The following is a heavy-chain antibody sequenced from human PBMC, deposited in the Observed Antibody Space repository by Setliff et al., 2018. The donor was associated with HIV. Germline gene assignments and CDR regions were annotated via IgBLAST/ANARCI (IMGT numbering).Heavy chain of an antibody. CDR3: ARHYQHSWVGVDYYFMDV. Sequence: PSETLSLTCTVSGGSISTSRYYWGWIRQPPGKGLEWIGEINHSGSTNYNPSLKSRVTISVDTSKNQFSLKLSSVTAADTAVYYCARHYQHSWVGVDYYFMDVWGKGTTVTV. CDR2: INHSGST. D-gene: IGHD1-26*01. CDR1: GGSISTSRYY. V-gene: IGHV4-39*01. J-gene: IGHJ6*03.